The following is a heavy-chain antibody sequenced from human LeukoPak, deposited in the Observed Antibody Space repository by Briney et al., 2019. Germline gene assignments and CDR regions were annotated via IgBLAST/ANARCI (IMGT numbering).Heavy chain of an antibody. CDR2: IYYSGST. V-gene: IGHV4-31*11. J-gene: IGHJ4*02. D-gene: IGHD5-18*01. Sequence: SETLSLTCAVYGGSFSGYYWSWIRQHPGKGLEWIGYIYYSGSTYYNPSLKSRVTISVDTSKNQFSLKLNSVTAADTAVYYCARSLWIQPQFDYWGQGTLVTVSS. CDR3: ARSLWIQPQFDY. CDR1: GGSFSGYY.